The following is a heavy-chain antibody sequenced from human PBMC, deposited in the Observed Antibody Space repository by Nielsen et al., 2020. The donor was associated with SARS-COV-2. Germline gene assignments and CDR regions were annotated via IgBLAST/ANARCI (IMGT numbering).Heavy chain of an antibody. CDR2: IRNRGGRT. CDR1: GFTISSYG. CDR3: TKVLFSSSWQAPFDS. V-gene: IGHV3-23*01. J-gene: IGHJ4*02. D-gene: IGHD6-13*01. Sequence: GGSLRLSCAASGFTISSYGMSWVRQVSGKGLEWLSEIRNRGGRTRYADSVKGRFTISRDSSKNTVYLQMNSLRPEDTAVYYCTKVLFSSSWQAPFDSWGQGTLVTVSS.